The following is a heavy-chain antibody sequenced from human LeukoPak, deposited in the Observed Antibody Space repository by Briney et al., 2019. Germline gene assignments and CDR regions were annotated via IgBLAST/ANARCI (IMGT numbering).Heavy chain of an antibody. V-gene: IGHV3-30*04. J-gene: IGHJ4*02. CDR2: ISYDGSNK. CDR3: ARDLDPSSSTSFDY. Sequence: GRSLRLSCAASGFTFSSYAMHWVRQAPGKGLEWVAVISYDGSNKYYADSVKGRFTISRDNSKNTLYLQMNSLRAEDTAVYYCARDLDPSSSTSFDYWGQGTLVTVSS. D-gene: IGHD2-2*01. CDR1: GFTFSSYA.